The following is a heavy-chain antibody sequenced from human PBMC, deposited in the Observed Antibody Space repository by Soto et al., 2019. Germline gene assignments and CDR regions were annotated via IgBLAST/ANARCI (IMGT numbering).Heavy chain of an antibody. CDR3: ARDRCTTDKCYTHHFDV. J-gene: IGHJ6*02. Sequence: QVQLVQSGGEVTKPGASVKVSCKSSGYTFTSYGVSWVRQAPGQGLDWLGWISVYTGNTKQAQKFQDRVTLTTEASTNTAYLELRNLRSDDTAVYYCARDRCTTDKCYTHHFDVWGQGTTVTVSS. CDR2: ISVYTGNT. D-gene: IGHD2-8*01. CDR1: GYTFTSYG. V-gene: IGHV1-18*04.